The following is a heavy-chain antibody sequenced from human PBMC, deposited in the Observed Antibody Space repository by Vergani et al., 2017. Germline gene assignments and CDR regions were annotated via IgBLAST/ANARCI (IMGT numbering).Heavy chain of an antibody. V-gene: IGHV3-30*03. CDR2: ISYDGTQK. Sequence: QVHLVESGGGVVQHGRSLRLSCVVSGFTSSYYGMHWVRQAPGKGLEWVAVISYDGTQKYYADSVKGRFTISRDNSKSTLYLQTNSMRTEDTAVYYCATKSCGTPGGQIGDFREWAQGTWFTVSS. J-gene: IGHJ1*01. CDR3: ATKSCGTPGGQIGDFRE. D-gene: IGHD1-1*01. CDR1: GFTSSYYG.